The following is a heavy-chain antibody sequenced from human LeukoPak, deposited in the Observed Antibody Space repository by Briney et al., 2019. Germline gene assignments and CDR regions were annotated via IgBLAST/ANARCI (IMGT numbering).Heavy chain of an antibody. Sequence: PGGSLRLSCAASGFTFDDYAMHWVRQAPGKGLEWVSGISWNSGSIGYADSVKGRFTISRDNAKNSVYLQMNSLRAEDTAVYYCARGRGVAARGAYFDYWGQGTLVTVSS. CDR3: ARGRGVAARGAYFDY. CDR2: ISWNSGSI. V-gene: IGHV3-9*01. J-gene: IGHJ4*02. D-gene: IGHD6-6*01. CDR1: GFTFDDYA.